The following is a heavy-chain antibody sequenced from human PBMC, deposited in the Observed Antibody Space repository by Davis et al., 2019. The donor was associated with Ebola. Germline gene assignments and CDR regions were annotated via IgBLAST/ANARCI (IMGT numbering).Heavy chain of an antibody. CDR2: ITPIFGTA. Sequence: SVKVSCKASGGRFSSYAISWVRQAPGQGLEYIGGITPIFGTATYAQKFQGRVTVSADESTNTAYMDMSGLTFEDTAVYYCARDSGVTSRYFVYWGQGTLVTVSS. CDR3: ARDSGVTSRYFVY. CDR1: GGRFSSYA. V-gene: IGHV1-69*13. D-gene: IGHD2-21*02. J-gene: IGHJ4*02.